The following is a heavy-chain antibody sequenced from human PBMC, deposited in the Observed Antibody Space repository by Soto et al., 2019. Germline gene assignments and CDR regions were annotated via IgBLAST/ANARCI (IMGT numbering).Heavy chain of an antibody. V-gene: IGHV3-13*01. D-gene: IGHD3-9*01. Sequence: GGSLRLSCAASGFTFSSYDMHWVRQATGKGLEWVSAIGTAGDTYYPGSVKGRFTISRENAKNSLYLQMNSLRAGDTAVYCCARAVYDILTCYYDAFDIWGQGTMVTVSS. CDR1: GFTFSSYD. CDR2: IGTAGDT. J-gene: IGHJ3*02. CDR3: ARAVYDILTCYYDAFDI.